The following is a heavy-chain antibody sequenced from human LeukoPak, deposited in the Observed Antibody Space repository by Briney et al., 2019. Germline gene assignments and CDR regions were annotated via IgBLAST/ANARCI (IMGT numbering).Heavy chain of an antibody. Sequence: GGSLRLSCAASGFTFDDYAMHWVRQAPGKGLEWVSGISWNSGSIGYADSVKGRFTISRDNAKNSLYLQMNRLRAEDMALYYCAKDSGSAAYYFDYWGQGTLVTVSS. V-gene: IGHV3-9*03. CDR3: AKDSGSAAYYFDY. CDR1: GFTFDDYA. J-gene: IGHJ4*02. D-gene: IGHD1-26*01. CDR2: ISWNSGSI.